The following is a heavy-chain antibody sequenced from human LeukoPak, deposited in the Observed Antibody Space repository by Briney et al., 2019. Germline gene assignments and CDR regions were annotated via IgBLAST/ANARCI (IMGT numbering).Heavy chain of an antibody. J-gene: IGHJ4*02. D-gene: IGHD1-26*01. CDR3: AGGPIVGAPHFDY. CDR1: GGSISSYY. Sequence: SETLSLTCTVSGGSISSYYSIWIRQPPVPGLDRIGRIYTSGSTNYNPSLKSRVTMSIDTSKNQFSLKLSSVTAADTAAYYCAGGPIVGAPHFDYWGQGILVTVSS. CDR2: IYTSGST. V-gene: IGHV4-4*07.